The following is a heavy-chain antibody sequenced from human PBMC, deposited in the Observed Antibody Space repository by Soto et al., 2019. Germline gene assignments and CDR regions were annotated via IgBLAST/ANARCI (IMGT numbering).Heavy chain of an antibody. D-gene: IGHD3-10*01. CDR1: GGSISSYY. V-gene: IGHV4-59*01. J-gene: IGHJ4*02. CDR2: IYYSGST. Sequence: PSETLSLTCTVSGGSISSYYWSWIRQPPGKGLEWIGYIYYSGSTNYNPSLKSRVTISVDTSKNQFSLKLSSVTAADTAVYYCASSWFGELGLAYWGQGTLVTVSS. CDR3: ASSWFGELGLAY.